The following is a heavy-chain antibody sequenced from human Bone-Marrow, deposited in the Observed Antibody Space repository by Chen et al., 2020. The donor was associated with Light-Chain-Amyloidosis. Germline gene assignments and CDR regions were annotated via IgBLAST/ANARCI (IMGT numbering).Heavy chain of an antibody. CDR1: GCTVSSNY. Sequence: EMQLVESGGGLVQPGGSLRLSCAAPGCTVSSNYMSWVRQAPGKGLEWVSVIYSGGSTYYADSVKGRFTISRDNSKNTLYLQMNSLRAEDTAVYYCARDPVARSGYWGQGTLVTVSS. J-gene: IGHJ4*02. CDR2: IYSGGST. D-gene: IGHD5-12*01. CDR3: ARDPVARSGY. V-gene: IGHV3-66*01.